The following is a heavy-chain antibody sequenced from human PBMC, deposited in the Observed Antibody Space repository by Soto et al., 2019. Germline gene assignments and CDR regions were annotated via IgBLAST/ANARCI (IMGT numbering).Heavy chain of an antibody. V-gene: IGHV4-34*01. CDR3: ARSPITIEDAFDI. D-gene: IGHD3-3*01. CDR1: GGSFSGYY. CDR2: INHSGST. Sequence: SETLSLTCAVYGGSFSGYYWSWIRQPPGKGLEWIGEINHSGSTNYNPSLKSRVTISVDTSKNQFSLKLSSVTAADTAVYYCARSPITIEDAFDIWGQGTMVTVSS. J-gene: IGHJ3*02.